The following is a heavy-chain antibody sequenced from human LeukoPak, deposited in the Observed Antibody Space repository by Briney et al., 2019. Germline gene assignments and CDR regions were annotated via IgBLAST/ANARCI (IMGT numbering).Heavy chain of an antibody. J-gene: IGHJ3*02. CDR2: INHSGST. V-gene: IGHV4-34*01. CDR3: ARPILYYDSSGYLLEGAFDI. D-gene: IGHD3-22*01. CDR1: GGSFSGYY. Sequence: SETLSLTCAVYGGSFSGYYWSWIRQPPGKGLEWTGEINHSGSTNYNPSLKSRVTISVDTSKKQFSLKLSSVTAADTAVYYCARPILYYDSSGYLLEGAFDIWGQGTMVTVSS.